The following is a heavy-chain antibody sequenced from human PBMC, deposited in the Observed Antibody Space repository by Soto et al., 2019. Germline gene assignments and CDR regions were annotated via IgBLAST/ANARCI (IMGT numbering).Heavy chain of an antibody. J-gene: IGHJ4*02. CDR2: ISGSGGST. CDR3: ATLLGGYYGSGSYLEDY. V-gene: IGHV3-23*01. CDR1: GFTFSSYA. Sequence: GGSLRLSCAASGFTFSSYAMSWVRQAPGKGLEWVSAISGSGGSTYYADSVKGRFTISRDNSKNTLYLQMNSLRAEDTAVYYCATLLGGYYGSGSYLEDYWGQGTLVTVSS. D-gene: IGHD3-10*01.